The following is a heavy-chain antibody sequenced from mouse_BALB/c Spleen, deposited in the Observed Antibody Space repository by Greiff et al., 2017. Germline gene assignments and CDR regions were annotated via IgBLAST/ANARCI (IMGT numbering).Heavy chain of an antibody. CDR1: GFHIKDTY. D-gene: IGHD1-2*01. CDR3: ARGITTAYYMDY. V-gene: IGHV14-3*02. Sequence: VQLQQSGAELVKPGASVKLSCTASGFHIKDTYMHWVKQRPEQGLEWIGRIDPANGNTKYDPKFQGKATITADTSSNTAYLQLSSLTSEDTAVYYCARGITTAYYMDYWGQGTTLTVSS. J-gene: IGHJ2*01. CDR2: IDPANGNT.